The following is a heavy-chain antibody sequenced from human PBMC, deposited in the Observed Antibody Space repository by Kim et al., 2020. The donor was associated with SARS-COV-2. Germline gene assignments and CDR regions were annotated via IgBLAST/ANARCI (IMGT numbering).Heavy chain of an antibody. D-gene: IGHD3-9*01. Sequence: SETLSLTCTVSGGSISSSSYYWGWIRQPPGKGLEWIGSIYYSGSTYYNPSLKSRVTISVDTSKNQFSLKLSSVTAADTAVYYCARQRYFDWLFLNWGQGTLVTVSS. CDR1: GGSISSSSYY. V-gene: IGHV4-39*01. CDR3: ARQRYFDWLFLN. CDR2: IYYSGST. J-gene: IGHJ4*02.